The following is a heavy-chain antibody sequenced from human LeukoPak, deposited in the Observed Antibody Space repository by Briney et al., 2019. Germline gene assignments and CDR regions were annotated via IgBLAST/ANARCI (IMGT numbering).Heavy chain of an antibody. CDR2: IKQDGSEK. J-gene: IGHJ6*03. Sequence: PGGSLRLSCAASGFTFSSYWMSWVRQAPGKGLEWVANIKQDGSEKYYVDSVKGRFTISRDNAKNSLYLQMNSLRAEDTAVYYCARDGRYSSSWSTSYYYYYYMDAWGKGTTVTVSS. CDR3: ARDGRYSSSWSTSYYYYYYMDA. V-gene: IGHV3-7*01. D-gene: IGHD6-13*01. CDR1: GFTFSSYW.